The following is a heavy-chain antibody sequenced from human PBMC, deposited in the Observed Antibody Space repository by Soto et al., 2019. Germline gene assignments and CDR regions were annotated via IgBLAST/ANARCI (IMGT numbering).Heavy chain of an antibody. CDR2: IFYSGTT. V-gene: IGHV4-39*01. J-gene: IGHJ6*03. CDR3: ARQEYCRSTSCYAGVYYYYYYIDV. Sequence: SETLSLTCTVSGGSISSSNYYWGWIRQPPGKGLEWIGSIFYSGTTYYHPSLRSRVTISMDTSKNQFSLKLSSVTAADTAVYYCARQEYCRSTSCYAGVYYYYYYIDVWGKGTTVTVSS. D-gene: IGHD2-2*01. CDR1: GGSISSSNYY.